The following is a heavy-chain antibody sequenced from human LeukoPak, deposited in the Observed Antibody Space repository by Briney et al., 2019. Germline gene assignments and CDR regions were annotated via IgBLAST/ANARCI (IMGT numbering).Heavy chain of an antibody. J-gene: IGHJ4*02. CDR1: GYTFTSYY. D-gene: IGHD3-22*01. CDR2: INPSGGST. Sequence: ASVKVSCKASGYTFTSYYMHWVRQAPGQGLEWLGIINPSGGSTSYAQKFQGRVTMTRDTSTSTVYMELSSLRSEDTAIYYCARVPTGDNSGQPSYYFDYWGQGTLVAVSS. CDR3: ARVPTGDNSGQPSYYFDY. V-gene: IGHV1-46*01.